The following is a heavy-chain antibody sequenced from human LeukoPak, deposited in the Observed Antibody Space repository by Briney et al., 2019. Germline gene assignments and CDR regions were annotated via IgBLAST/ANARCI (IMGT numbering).Heavy chain of an antibody. D-gene: IGHD4/OR15-4a*01. CDR1: GFTFSSYA. CDR2: ISVSGAGT. J-gene: IGHJ4*02. CDR3: AKLLRSYGAN. V-gene: IGHV3-23*01. Sequence: GGSLRLSCAAPGFTFSSYAMSWVRQAPGKGLEWVSGISVSGAGTYYADSVKGRFTISRDNSKNTLYLQMNSLRAEDTAVYYCAKLLRSYGANWGQGTLVTVSS.